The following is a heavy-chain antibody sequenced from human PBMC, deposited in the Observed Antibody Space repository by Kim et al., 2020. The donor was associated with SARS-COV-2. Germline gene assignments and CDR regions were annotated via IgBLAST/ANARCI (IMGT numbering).Heavy chain of an antibody. CDR3: RVSSSWYARSYIDY. CDR2: IYSGGST. V-gene: IGHV3-53*01. D-gene: IGHD6-13*01. J-gene: IGHJ4*02. CDR1: GFTVSSNY. Sequence: GGSLRLSCAASGFTVSSNYMSWVRQAPGKGLEWVSVIYSGGSTYYADSVKGRFTISRDNSKNTLYLQMNSLRAEDTAVYYCRVSSSWYARSYIDYWGQGTLVTVSS.